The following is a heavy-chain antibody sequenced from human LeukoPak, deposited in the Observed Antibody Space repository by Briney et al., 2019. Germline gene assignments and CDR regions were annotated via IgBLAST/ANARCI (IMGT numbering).Heavy chain of an antibody. CDR1: GASINDFY. CDR2: VYYGGST. J-gene: IGHJ3*01. V-gene: IGHV4-59*01. Sequence: KTSETLSLTCAVSGASINDFYWTWIRQPPGKGLEWIGYVYYGGSTNYNPSLKSRVSMSVDTSKNQFSLTLTSVTVADTAFYYCARVGGPVPAALEDAFDLWGQGTLVTVSS. CDR3: ARVGGPVPAALEDAFDL. D-gene: IGHD2-15*01.